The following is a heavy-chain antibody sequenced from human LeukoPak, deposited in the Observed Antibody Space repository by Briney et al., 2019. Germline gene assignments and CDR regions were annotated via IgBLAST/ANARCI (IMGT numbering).Heavy chain of an antibody. CDR1: GFTFSSYS. CDR2: ISSSSSYI. D-gene: IGHD6-19*01. Sequence: GGSLRLSCAASGFTFSSYSMNWVRQAPGKGLEWVSSISSSSSYIYYADSVKGRFTISRDNAKNSLYLQMNSLRAEDTAVYYCARALIAVAGKPYWFDPWGQGTLVTVSS. V-gene: IGHV3-21*01. J-gene: IGHJ5*02. CDR3: ARALIAVAGKPYWFDP.